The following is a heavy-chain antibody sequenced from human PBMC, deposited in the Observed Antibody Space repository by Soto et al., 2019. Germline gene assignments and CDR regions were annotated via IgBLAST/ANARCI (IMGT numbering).Heavy chain of an antibody. J-gene: IGHJ4*02. Sequence: QVQLVQSGAEVRKPGASVKVSCKASAYTFTSYAISWVRQAPGQGLEWMGWISAYNGNTNYAQKRQGRVTMTTDTSTSTAYMELMSLRSEDTAVYYCASDRVDDIRWACFDYWGQGPLVTVSS. V-gene: IGHV1-18*01. CDR1: AYTFTSYA. D-gene: IGHD3-22*01. CDR3: ASDRVDDIRWACFDY. CDR2: ISAYNGNT.